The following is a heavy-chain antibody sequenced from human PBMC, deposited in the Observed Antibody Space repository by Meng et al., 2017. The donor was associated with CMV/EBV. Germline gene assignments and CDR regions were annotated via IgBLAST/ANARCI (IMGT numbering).Heavy chain of an antibody. CDR1: GFTVSSNY. Sequence: GGSLRLSCAASGFTVSSNYMSWVRQAPGKGLEWVSGISWNSGSIGYADSVKGRFTISRDNAKNSLYLQMNSLRAEDTALYYCAKGRRVATPGGFDYWGQGTLVTVSS. J-gene: IGHJ4*02. D-gene: IGHD5-12*01. CDR2: ISWNSGSI. V-gene: IGHV3-9*01. CDR3: AKGRRVATPGGFDY.